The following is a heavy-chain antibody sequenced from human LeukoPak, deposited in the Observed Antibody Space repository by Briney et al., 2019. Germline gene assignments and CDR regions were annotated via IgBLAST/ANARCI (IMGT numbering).Heavy chain of an antibody. CDR3: ARGRHWYYFDY. V-gene: IGHV4-34*01. CDR2: INHSGST. J-gene: IGHJ4*02. Sequence: SETLSLTCAVYGGSFSGHYWSWIRQPPGKGLEWIGEINHSGSTNYNPSLKSRVTISVDTSKNQFSLKLSSVTAADTAVYYCARGRHWYYFDYWGQGTLVTVSS. D-gene: IGHD2-8*02. CDR1: GGSFSGHY.